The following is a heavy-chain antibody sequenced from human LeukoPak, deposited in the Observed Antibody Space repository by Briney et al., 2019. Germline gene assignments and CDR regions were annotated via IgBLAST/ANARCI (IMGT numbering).Heavy chain of an antibody. CDR2: IKSKIDGGTT. CDR3: TTVPYSGYDLGDY. J-gene: IGHJ4*02. V-gene: IGHV3-15*01. D-gene: IGHD5-12*01. Sequence: GGSLRLSCAASGFTFSNAWMSWVRQAPGKGLEWVGRIKSKIDGGTTDYAAPVKGRFTISRDDSKNTLYLQMNSLKTEDTAVYYCTTVPYSGYDLGDYWGQGTLVTVSS. CDR1: GFTFSNAW.